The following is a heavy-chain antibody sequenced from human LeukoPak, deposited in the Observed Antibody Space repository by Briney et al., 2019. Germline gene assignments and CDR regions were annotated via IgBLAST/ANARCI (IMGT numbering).Heavy chain of an antibody. CDR3: ARDRNRRFLEWLSYFDY. D-gene: IGHD3-3*01. CDR1: GFTFSSYS. CDR2: ISSSSSTI. V-gene: IGHV3-48*01. J-gene: IGHJ4*02. Sequence: GGSLRLSCAASGFTFSSYSMNWVRQAPGKGLEWVSYISSSSSTIYYADSVRGRFTISRDNAKNSLYLQMNSLRAEYTAVYYWARDRNRRFLEWLSYFDYWGQGNLVTVSS.